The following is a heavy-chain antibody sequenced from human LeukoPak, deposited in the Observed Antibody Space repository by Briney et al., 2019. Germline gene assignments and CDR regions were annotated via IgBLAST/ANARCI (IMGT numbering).Heavy chain of an antibody. Sequence: ASVKVSCKASGYTFTSYYIHWVRQAPGQGLEWMGIINPSGGGTSYAQDFQGRVTMTRDTSTSTVYLELSSLRSEDTAVYYCAKGGVAGTFDYWGQGTQVTVSS. D-gene: IGHD6-19*01. V-gene: IGHV1-46*01. CDR3: AKGGVAGTFDY. J-gene: IGHJ4*02. CDR1: GYTFTSYY. CDR2: INPSGGGT.